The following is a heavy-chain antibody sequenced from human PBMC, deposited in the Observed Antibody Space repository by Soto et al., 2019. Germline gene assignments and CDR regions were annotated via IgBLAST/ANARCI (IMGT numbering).Heavy chain of an antibody. CDR2: ISYDGSNT. V-gene: IGHV3-30*03. J-gene: IGHJ4*02. CDR3: VGGQYYFDY. D-gene: IGHD3-10*01. CDR1: GFPFTTYG. Sequence: QVQLVESGGGVVQPGKSLRLSCAASGFPFTTYGMHWVREGPAKGLEWVAVISYDGSNTYYADPVKSRFTISRDNSKNTLYLQMNSLRPEDTALYYCVGGQYYFDYRGQGTLVTVSS.